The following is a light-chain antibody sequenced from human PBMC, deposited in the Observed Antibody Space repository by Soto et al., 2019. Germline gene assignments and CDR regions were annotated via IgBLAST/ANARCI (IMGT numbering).Light chain of an antibody. CDR1: QSISNN. Sequence: EIVLTQSPATLSLSPGERATLSCRASQSISNNLAWYQQKPGQAPRLVIYSAFTRATGNPARFSGSGSGTEFTLTLSSLQSEDFAVYYCQQYNKWPPWTFGQGTKV. J-gene: IGKJ1*01. CDR3: QQYNKWPPWT. CDR2: SAF. V-gene: IGKV3-15*01.